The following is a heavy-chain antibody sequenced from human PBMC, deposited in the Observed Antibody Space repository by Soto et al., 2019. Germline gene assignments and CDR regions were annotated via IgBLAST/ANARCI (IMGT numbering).Heavy chain of an antibody. CDR2: ISSIGST. D-gene: IGHD3-9*01. CDR3: ARGLVIRPYYYHGMDV. CDR1: GGSISSGDYF. Sequence: SDTLSLTCTVSGGSISSGDYFWSWIRQSPGKGLEWIGYISSIGSTYYNPSLKSRVSVXXXXSXNXFXLXXXSVTXTDTAVYYCARGLVIRPYYYHGMDVWGQGTTVT. J-gene: IGHJ6*02. V-gene: IGHV4-30-4*02.